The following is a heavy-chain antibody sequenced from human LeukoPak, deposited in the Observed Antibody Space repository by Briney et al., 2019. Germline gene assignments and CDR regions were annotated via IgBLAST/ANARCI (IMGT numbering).Heavy chain of an antibody. CDR1: GGSISSSSYY. V-gene: IGHV4-39*01. CDR3: ARRIYGGNPDY. J-gene: IGHJ4*02. Sequence: SETLSLTCNVSGGSISSSSYYWGWIRQPPGKGLEWIASIYCSGSTYYNPSLKSRVTISVDTSKNQFSLKLTSVTAADTAVYYCARRIYGGNPDYWGQGTLVTVSS. CDR2: IYCSGST. D-gene: IGHD4-23*01.